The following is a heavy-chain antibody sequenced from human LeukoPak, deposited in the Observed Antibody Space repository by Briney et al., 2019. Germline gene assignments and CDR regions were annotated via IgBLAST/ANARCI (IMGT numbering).Heavy chain of an antibody. Sequence: SETLSLTCTVSGGSMSSYYWSWIRQPPGKGLEWIGYIYYSGSTNYNPSLKSRVTISVDTSKNQFSLKLSSVTAADTAVYYCARDLVPAATSYWFDPWGQGTLVTVSS. V-gene: IGHV4-59*01. J-gene: IGHJ5*02. CDR3: ARDLVPAATSYWFDP. CDR1: GGSMSSYY. CDR2: IYYSGST. D-gene: IGHD2-2*01.